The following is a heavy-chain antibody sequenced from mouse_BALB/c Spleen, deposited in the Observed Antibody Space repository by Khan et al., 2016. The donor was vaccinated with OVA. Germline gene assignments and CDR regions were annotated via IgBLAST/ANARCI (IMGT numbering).Heavy chain of an antibody. CDR1: GYSITSGYA. D-gene: IGHD1-1*01. Sequence: QSGPGLVKPSQSLSLTCTVTGYSITSGYAWNWIRQFPGNKLEWMGYISYSGVTSYTPSLKSRISITRATSKNQFFLQLNSVTTEDTATYYCARGNYYGYYFDYWGQGTTLTVSS. CDR3: ARGNYYGYYFDY. V-gene: IGHV3-2*02. CDR2: ISYSGVT. J-gene: IGHJ2*01.